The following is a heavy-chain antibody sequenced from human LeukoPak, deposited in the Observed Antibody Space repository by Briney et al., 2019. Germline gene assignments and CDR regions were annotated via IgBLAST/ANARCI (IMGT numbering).Heavy chain of an antibody. V-gene: IGHV5-51*01. J-gene: IGHJ3*02. CDR3: ARRSQSNAFDI. CDR2: IYPGDSDT. Sequence: GESLKISCKGSGYSFTSYWIGWVRQMPGKGLEWMGIIYPGDSDTRYSPFFQGQVTISADKSISTAYLQWGSLKASDTAMYYCARRSQSNAFDIWGQGTMVTVSS. CDR1: GYSFTSYW.